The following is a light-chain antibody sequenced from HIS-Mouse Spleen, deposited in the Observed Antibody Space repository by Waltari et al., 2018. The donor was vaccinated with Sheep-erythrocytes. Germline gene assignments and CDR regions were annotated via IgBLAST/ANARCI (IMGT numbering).Light chain of an antibody. CDR1: SSAVGSYNL. Sequence: QSALTQPASVSGSPGQSITISCTGTSSAVGSYNLVPWYQQHPGKAPKLMIYEGSKRPSGVSNRFSGSKSGNTASLTISGLQAEDEADYYCCSYVGSSTPWVFGGGTKLTVL. J-gene: IGLJ3*02. CDR2: EGS. CDR3: CSYVGSSTPWV. V-gene: IGLV2-23*01.